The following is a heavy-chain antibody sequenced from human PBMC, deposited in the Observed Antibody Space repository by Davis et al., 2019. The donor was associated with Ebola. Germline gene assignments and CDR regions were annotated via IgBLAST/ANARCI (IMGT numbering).Heavy chain of an antibody. D-gene: IGHD5-24*01. CDR2: IYHSGST. V-gene: IGHV4-4*02. CDR1: GFTFSSYSM. Sequence: GSLRLSCAASGFTFSSYSMNWVRQAPGKGLEWIGEIYHSGSTNYNPSLKSRVTISVDKSKNQFSLKLSSVTAADTAVYYCARDKRWLQLGYFDLWGRGTLVTVSS. J-gene: IGHJ2*01. CDR3: ARDKRWLQLGYFDL.